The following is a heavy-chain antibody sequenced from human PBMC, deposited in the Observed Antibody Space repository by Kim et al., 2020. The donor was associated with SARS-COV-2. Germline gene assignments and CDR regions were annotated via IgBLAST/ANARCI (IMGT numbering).Heavy chain of an antibody. CDR1: GGSISSDY. D-gene: IGHD3-22*01. J-gene: IGHJ5*01. CDR2: IYNSGST. CDR3: ARSKPTYYYDSSGYDS. V-gene: IGHV4-59*08. Sequence: SETLSLTCTVSGGSISSDYWSWIRQPPGKGLEWIGYIYNSGSTNYNPSLKSRVTISVDTSKNQFFLKLSSVSAADTAVYYFARSKPTYYYDSSGYDSWV.